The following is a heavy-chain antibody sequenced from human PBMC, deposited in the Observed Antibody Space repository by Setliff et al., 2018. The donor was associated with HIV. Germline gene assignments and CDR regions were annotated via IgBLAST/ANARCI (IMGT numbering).Heavy chain of an antibody. D-gene: IGHD3-3*01. CDR3: ARQMTIPGVAVTPVDY. V-gene: IGHV4-39*01. CDR1: GGSIYGSDYY. J-gene: IGHJ4*02. Sequence: PSETLSLTCTVSGGSIYGSDYYWGWIRQPPGKGLESIGSIYYSGSTYYKPSLKSRVTISVDTSKNQFSLKLSSVTAADTAVYYCARQMTIPGVAVTPVDYWGQGALVTVSS. CDR2: IYYSGST.